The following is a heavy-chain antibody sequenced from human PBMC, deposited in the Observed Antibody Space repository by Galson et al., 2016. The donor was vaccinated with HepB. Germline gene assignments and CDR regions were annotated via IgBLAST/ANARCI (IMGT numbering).Heavy chain of an antibody. J-gene: IGHJ4*02. V-gene: IGHV3-64D*06. CDR2: ISTNGGYT. CDR3: VKGGYYDRKGFDY. CDR1: GFTLINYA. D-gene: IGHD3-22*01. Sequence: SLRLSCAASGFTLINYAMHWVRQAPGKGLEYVSTISTNGGYTNYADSVKGRFTISRDNSKNTLYLQMSSLRPEDTAVYYCVKGGYYDRKGFDYWGQGTLVT.